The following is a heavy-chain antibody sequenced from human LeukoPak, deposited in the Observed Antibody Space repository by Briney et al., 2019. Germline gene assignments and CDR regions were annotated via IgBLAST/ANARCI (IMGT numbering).Heavy chain of an antibody. CDR2: INPNSGGT. CDR1: GGTFSSYA. Sequence: ASVKVSCKASGGTFSSYAISWVRQAPGQGLEWMGWINPNSGGTNYAQKFQGRVTMTRDTSISTAYMELSRLRSDDTAVYYCARDLGGGSCFFDPWGQGTLVTVSS. CDR3: ARDLGGGSCFFDP. V-gene: IGHV1-2*02. J-gene: IGHJ5*02. D-gene: IGHD2-15*01.